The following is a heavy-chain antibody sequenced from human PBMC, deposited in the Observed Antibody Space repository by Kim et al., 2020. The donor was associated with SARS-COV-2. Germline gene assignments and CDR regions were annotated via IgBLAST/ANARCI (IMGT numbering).Heavy chain of an antibody. D-gene: IGHD2-15*01. CDR3: GRRGRITPNWFDP. CDR1: GGSISSSNW. V-gene: IGHV4-4*02. Sequence: SETLSLTCAVSGGSISSSNWWSWVRQPPGKGLEWIGEIYHSGSTNYNPSLKSRVTISVDKSKNQFSLKLSSVTAADTAVYYCGRRGRITPNWFDPWGQGTLVTVSS. CDR2: IYHSGST. J-gene: IGHJ5*02.